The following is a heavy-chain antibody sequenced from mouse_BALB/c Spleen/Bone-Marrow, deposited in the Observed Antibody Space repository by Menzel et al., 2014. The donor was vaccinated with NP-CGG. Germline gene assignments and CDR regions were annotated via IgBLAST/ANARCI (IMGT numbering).Heavy chain of an antibody. Sequence: VQLQQSGAELAKPGASVKMSCKASGYTFTSYWMHWVKRRPGQGLEWIGYINPSTGYTEYNQKFKDKATLTEDKSSSTAYIQLSSLTSEDSTVYYCAKEVERAFDYWGQGTTLTVSS. CDR2: INPSTGYT. CDR3: AKEVERAFDY. V-gene: IGHV1-7*01. CDR1: GYTFTSYW. J-gene: IGHJ2*01. D-gene: IGHD1-1*02.